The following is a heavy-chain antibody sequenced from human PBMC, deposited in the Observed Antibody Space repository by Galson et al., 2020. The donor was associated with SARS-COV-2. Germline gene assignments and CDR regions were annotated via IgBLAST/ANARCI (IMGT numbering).Heavy chain of an antibody. CDR2: IIPIFGTA. CDR3: ARVSYYGSGSYSHFDY. CDR1: GGTFSSYA. V-gene: IGHV1-69*06. Sequence: SVKVSCKASGGTFSSYAISWVRQAPGQGLEWMGGIIPIFGTANYAQKFQGRVTITADKSTSTAYMELSSLRSEDTAVYYCARVSYYGSGSYSHFDYWGQGTLVTVSS. J-gene: IGHJ4*02. D-gene: IGHD3-10*01.